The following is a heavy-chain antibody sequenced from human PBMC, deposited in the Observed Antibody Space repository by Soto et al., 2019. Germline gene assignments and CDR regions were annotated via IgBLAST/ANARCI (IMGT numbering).Heavy chain of an antibody. V-gene: IGHV1-69*06. CDR2: IIPIFGTA. CDR3: ARDKNLRVYAPYYYYYGMDV. CDR1: GGTFSSYA. J-gene: IGHJ6*02. Sequence: SVKVSCKASGGTFSSYAISWVRQAPGQGLEWMGGIIPIFGTANYAQKFQGRVTITADKSTSTAYMELSSLRSEDTAVYYCARDKNLRVYAPYYYYYGMDVWGQGTTVTVSS. D-gene: IGHD2-8*01.